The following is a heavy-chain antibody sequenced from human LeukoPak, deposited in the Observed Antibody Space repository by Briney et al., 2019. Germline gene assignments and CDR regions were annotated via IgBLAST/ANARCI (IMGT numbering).Heavy chain of an antibody. CDR1: GFTVSSTY. Sequence: GGSLRLSCLASGFTVSSTYMSWVRQAPGKGLEWVSVTYSGGSTYYPDSVQGRCTISRDNAKNALYLQRSSLRGEDTAVYYCASGIRAFDNWGQRTLVPVSA. J-gene: IGHJ4*02. V-gene: IGHV3-66*01. CDR2: TYSGGST. D-gene: IGHD1-26*01. CDR3: ASGIRAFDN.